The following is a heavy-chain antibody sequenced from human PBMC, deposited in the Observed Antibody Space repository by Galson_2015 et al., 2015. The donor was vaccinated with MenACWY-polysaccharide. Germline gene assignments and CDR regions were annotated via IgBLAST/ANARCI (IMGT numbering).Heavy chain of an antibody. CDR3: ARGIRRTVYWFDP. CDR2: MNPNSGNT. J-gene: IGHJ5*02. Sequence: SAKVSCKASGYTFTSYDINWVRQATGQGLEWMGWMNPNSGNTGYAQKFQGRVTMTRNTSISIAYMELSSLRSEDTAVYYCARGIRRTVYWFDPWGQGTLVTVSS. CDR1: GYTFTSYD. V-gene: IGHV1-8*01. D-gene: IGHD4-11*01.